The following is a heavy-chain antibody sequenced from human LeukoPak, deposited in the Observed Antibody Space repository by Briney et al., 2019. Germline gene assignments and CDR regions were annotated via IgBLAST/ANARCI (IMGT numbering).Heavy chain of an antibody. Sequence: PGGSLRLSCAASGFTFSGSAMHWVRQASGKGLECVGRTRSKANSYATAYAASVKGRFTISRDDSKNTAYLQMNSLKTEDTAVYYCTRPLLGYCSSTSCYEIDYWGQGTLVTVSS. CDR1: GFTFSGSA. J-gene: IGHJ4*02. CDR3: TRPLLGYCSSTSCYEIDY. V-gene: IGHV3-73*01. CDR2: TRSKANSYAT. D-gene: IGHD2-2*01.